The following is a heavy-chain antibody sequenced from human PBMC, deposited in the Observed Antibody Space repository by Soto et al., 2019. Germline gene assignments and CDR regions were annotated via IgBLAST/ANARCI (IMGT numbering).Heavy chain of an antibody. D-gene: IGHD6-13*01. Sequence: KASETLSLTCGVSGYSVSSGYYWGWIRQPPGKGPEWLGSVYHSGTTYYNPSLKSRVTISLDTSKNQFSLKLTSVTAADTAVYYCTRSLYASSWYAGHWGQGTLVTVSS. V-gene: IGHV4-38-2*01. J-gene: IGHJ4*02. CDR2: VYHSGTT. CDR1: GYSVSSGYY. CDR3: TRSLYASSWYAGH.